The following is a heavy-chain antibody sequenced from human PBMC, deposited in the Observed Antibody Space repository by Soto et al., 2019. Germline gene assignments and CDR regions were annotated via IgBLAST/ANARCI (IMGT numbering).Heavy chain of an antibody. CDR2: IIPIFGTA. CDR3: ASHSGSSPEGRYYYGMDV. Sequence: QVQLVQSGAEVKKPGSSVKVPCKASGGTFSSYAISWVRQAPGQGLEWMGGIIPIFGTADYAQKFQGRVTITADESTSTAYMELSSLRSEDTAVSCCASHSGSSPEGRYYYGMDVWGQGTTVTVSS. J-gene: IGHJ6*02. D-gene: IGHD1-26*01. V-gene: IGHV1-69*12. CDR1: GGTFSSYA.